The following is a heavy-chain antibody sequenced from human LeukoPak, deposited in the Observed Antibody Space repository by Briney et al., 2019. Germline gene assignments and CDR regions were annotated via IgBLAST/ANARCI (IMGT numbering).Heavy chain of an antibody. D-gene: IGHD6-19*01. CDR1: GFTFSSYA. Sequence: GGSLRLSCAASGFTFSSYAMHWARQAPGKGLEWVAVISYDGSNKYYADSVKGRFTISRDNSKNTLYLQMNSLRAEDTAVYYCARRHSSGWLDYWGQGTLVTVSS. CDR2: ISYDGSNK. CDR3: ARRHSSGWLDY. V-gene: IGHV3-30-3*01. J-gene: IGHJ4*02.